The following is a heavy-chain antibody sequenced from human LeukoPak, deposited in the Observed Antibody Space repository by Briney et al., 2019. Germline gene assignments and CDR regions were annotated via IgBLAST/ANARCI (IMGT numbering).Heavy chain of an antibody. V-gene: IGHV1-2*02. CDR2: INPNSGGT. Sequence: ASVKVSCKASGYTFTGYYMHWVGQAPGQGLEWMGWINPNSGGTSYAQKFQGRVTMTRDTSISTAYMELSRLRSDDTAVYYCARDLGVDTSLIFFDFWGQGTLVTVSS. CDR3: ARDLGVDTSLIFFDF. CDR1: GYTFTGYY. D-gene: IGHD3/OR15-3a*01. J-gene: IGHJ4*02.